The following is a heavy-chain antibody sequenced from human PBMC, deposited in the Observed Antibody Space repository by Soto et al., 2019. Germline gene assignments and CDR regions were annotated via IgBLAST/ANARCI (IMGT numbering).Heavy chain of an antibody. D-gene: IGHD4-17*01. CDR2: IYHSGST. V-gene: IGHV4-30-2*01. CDR1: GGSISSGGYS. J-gene: IGHJ4*02. CDR3: ARGRAVTLYYFDY. Sequence: PSETLSLTCAVSGGSISSGGYSWSWIRQPPGKGLEWIGYIYHSGSTYYNPSLKSRVTISVDRSKNQFSLKLSSVTAADTAVYYCARGRAVTLYYFDYWGQGTLVTVS.